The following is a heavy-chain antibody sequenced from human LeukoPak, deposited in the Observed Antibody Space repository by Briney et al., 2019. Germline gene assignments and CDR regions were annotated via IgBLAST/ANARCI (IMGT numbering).Heavy chain of an antibody. CDR2: FDPEDGET. CDR3: ATATSYSGSYFQH. CDR1: GYTLTELS. V-gene: IGHV1-24*01. J-gene: IGHJ1*01. D-gene: IGHD1-26*01. Sequence: ASVKVSCKVSGYTLTELSMHWVRQAPGKGLEWMGGFDPEDGETIYAQKFQGRVTMTEDTSTDTAYMELSSLRSKDTAVYYCATATSYSGSYFQHWGQGTLVTVSS.